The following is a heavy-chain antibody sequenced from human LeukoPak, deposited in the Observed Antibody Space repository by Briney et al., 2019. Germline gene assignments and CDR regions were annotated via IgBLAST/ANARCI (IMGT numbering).Heavy chain of an antibody. J-gene: IGHJ4*02. CDR1: GGTFSSYA. CDR3: AREYSSSYFGDY. D-gene: IGHD6-6*01. Sequence: SVKVSCKASGGTFSSYAISWVRQAPGQGLEWMGRIIPVFGTANYAQKFQGRVTITTDESTSTAYMELSSLRSEDTAVYYCAREYSSSYFGDYWGQGTLVTVSS. V-gene: IGHV1-69*05. CDR2: IIPVFGTA.